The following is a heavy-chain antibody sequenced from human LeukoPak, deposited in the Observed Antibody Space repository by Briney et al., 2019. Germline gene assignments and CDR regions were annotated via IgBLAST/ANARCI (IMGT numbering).Heavy chain of an antibody. D-gene: IGHD5-12*01. CDR3: GGXXXXXXXFSPDYDY. CDR1: GXTFTGYY. Sequence: AXGXTFTGYYMHWVRQAPGQGLEWMGWINPNSGGTNYAQKFQGRVTMTRDTSIGTAYMEVSRLRDEETAVYYCGGXXXXXXXFSPDYDYWGQGTLVTVSS. CDR2: INPNSGGT. V-gene: IGHV1-2*02. J-gene: IGHJ4*02.